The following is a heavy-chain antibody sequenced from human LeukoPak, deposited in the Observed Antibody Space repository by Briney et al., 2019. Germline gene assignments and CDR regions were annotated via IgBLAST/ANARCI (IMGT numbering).Heavy chain of an antibody. CDR1: GFTFDDYA. D-gene: IGHD2-2*01. Sequence: GRSLRLSCAASGFTFDDYAMHWVRQAPGKGLEWVSGISWNSGSIGYADSVKGRFTISRDNAKNSLYLQMDSLRAEDTAVYYCAKDRSTKYYYYYYYMDVWGKGTTVTVSS. V-gene: IGHV3-9*01. J-gene: IGHJ6*03. CDR3: AKDRSTKYYYYYYYMDV. CDR2: ISWNSGSI.